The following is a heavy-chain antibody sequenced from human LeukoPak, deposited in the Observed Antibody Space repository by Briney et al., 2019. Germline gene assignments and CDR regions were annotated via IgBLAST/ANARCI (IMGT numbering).Heavy chain of an antibody. CDR1: GFTFGSYE. CDR2: ISSSGSTI. D-gene: IGHD3-3*01. J-gene: IGHJ6*02. V-gene: IGHV3-48*03. Sequence: GGSLRLSCAASGFTFGSYEMNWVRQAPGKGLEWVSYISSSGSTIYYADSVKGRFTISRDNAKNSLYLQMNSQRAEDTAVYYCASGSNYDFWSGYPPGYGMDVWGQGTTVTVSS. CDR3: ASGSNYDFWSGYPPGYGMDV.